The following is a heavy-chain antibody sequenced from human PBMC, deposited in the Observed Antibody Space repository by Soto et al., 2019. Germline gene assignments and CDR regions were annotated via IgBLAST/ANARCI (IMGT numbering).Heavy chain of an antibody. CDR3: AKKYHYGSGSYLYYFDT. CDR1: GLTFRRYW. Sequence: PGGSLRLSCAAPGLTFRRYWMHWVRQAPGKGLVWVSRINTDGSVAMYVDSVKGRFTISRDNAKNTLYLQMNSLRAEDTAVYYCAKKYHYGSGSYLYYFDTWGQGALVTVSS. J-gene: IGHJ4*02. D-gene: IGHD3-10*01. CDR2: INTDGSVA. V-gene: IGHV3-74*03.